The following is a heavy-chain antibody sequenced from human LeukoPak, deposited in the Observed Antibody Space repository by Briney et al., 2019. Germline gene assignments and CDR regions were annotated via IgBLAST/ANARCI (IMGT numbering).Heavy chain of an antibody. CDR2: ISGSGGST. D-gene: IGHD3-10*01. CDR1: GFTFSSYA. Sequence: GESLRLSCAASGFTFSSYAMSWVRQAPGKGLEWVSAISGSGGSTYYADSVKGRFTISRDNSKNTLYLQMNSLRAEDTAVYYCASHGSGSTLYYYYMDVWGKGTTVTVSS. J-gene: IGHJ6*03. CDR3: ASHGSGSTLYYYYMDV. V-gene: IGHV3-23*01.